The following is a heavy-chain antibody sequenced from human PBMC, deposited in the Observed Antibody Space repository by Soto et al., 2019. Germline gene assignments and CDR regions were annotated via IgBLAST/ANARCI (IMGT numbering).Heavy chain of an antibody. CDR2: INHSGGT. Sequence: SETLSLTCAVHGGSFRGYYWSWIRQPPGKGLEWIGQINHSGGTNYNPSLKSRVSISVDASKNQFSLQLTSLTAADTAVYYCARLWSSNEGSSWGQGTLVTVSS. CDR3: ARLWSSNEGSS. D-gene: IGHD3-10*01. J-gene: IGHJ4*02. V-gene: IGHV4-34*01. CDR1: GGSFRGYY.